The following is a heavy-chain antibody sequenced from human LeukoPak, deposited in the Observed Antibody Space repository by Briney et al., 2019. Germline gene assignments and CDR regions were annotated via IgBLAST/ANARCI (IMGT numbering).Heavy chain of an antibody. CDR1: GFTFSSYG. CDR2: IRYDGSNK. V-gene: IGHV3-30*02. D-gene: IGHD1-7*01. J-gene: IGHJ4*02. Sequence: GGSLRLSCAASGFTFSSYGMHWVRQAPGKGLEWVAFIRYDGSNKYYADSVKGRFTISRDNSKNTLYLQMNSLRAEDTAVYYCAKDQKYNWNYRGPDYWGQGTLVTVSS. CDR3: AKDQKYNWNYRGPDY.